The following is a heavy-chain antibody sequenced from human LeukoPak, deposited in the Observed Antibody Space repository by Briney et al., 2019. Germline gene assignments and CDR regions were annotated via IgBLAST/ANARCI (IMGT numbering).Heavy chain of an antibody. J-gene: IGHJ4*02. D-gene: IGHD1-26*01. CDR1: GLTLSSFW. Sequence: GGSLRLSCAASGLTLSSFWMNWVRRAPGKGLEWVSRINSDGSTTTYADSVKGRLTISRDNAKNTLYLQMNSLRAEDTAVYYCARGYYSDSPIDYWGQGALVTISS. CDR2: INSDGSTT. V-gene: IGHV3-74*01. CDR3: ARGYYSDSPIDY.